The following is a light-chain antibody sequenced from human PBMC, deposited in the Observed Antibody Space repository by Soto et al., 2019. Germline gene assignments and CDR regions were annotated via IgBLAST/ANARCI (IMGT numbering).Light chain of an antibody. CDR3: QKYNTVPPWE. CDR2: AAS. Sequence: DIQMTQSPSSLSASVGDRVTITCRASQGVSNYLAWYQQKPGKVPQLLIYAASTLQSGVPSRFSGFGFGTDFTTPISSMQHQDVAIYYCQKYNTVPPWEFGQGTTVEIK. CDR1: QGVSNY. V-gene: IGKV1-27*01. J-gene: IGKJ1*01.